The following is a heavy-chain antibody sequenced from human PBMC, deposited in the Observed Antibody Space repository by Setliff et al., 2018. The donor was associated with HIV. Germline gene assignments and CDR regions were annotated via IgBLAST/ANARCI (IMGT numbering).Heavy chain of an antibody. CDR3: ARGGGITWRSYSFDY. D-gene: IGHD3-10*01. V-gene: IGHV4-4*02. CDR1: GGSISSSNW. Sequence: TLSLTCAVSGGSISSSNWWSWVRQPPGKGLEWIGEINHSESPNYNPSLKSRVTISVDTSKKQFSLKLSSVSAADTAVYYCARGGGITWRSYSFDYWGQGTLVTVSS. CDR2: INHSESP. J-gene: IGHJ4*02.